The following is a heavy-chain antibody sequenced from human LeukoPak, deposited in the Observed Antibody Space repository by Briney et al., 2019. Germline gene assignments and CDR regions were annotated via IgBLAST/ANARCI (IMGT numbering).Heavy chain of an antibody. CDR1: GFTFSSYG. CDR2: IWYDGSKK. CDR3: ARGLITAAARYYYGMDV. J-gene: IGHJ6*02. V-gene: IGHV3-33*01. Sequence: GGSLRLSCAASGFTFSSYGMPGVRQAPGKGLEWVAVIWYDGSKKYYADSVKGRFTISRDNSKNTVFLKMNSLRAEDTAVYYCARGLITAAARYYYGMDVWGQGTTVTVSS. D-gene: IGHD6-13*01.